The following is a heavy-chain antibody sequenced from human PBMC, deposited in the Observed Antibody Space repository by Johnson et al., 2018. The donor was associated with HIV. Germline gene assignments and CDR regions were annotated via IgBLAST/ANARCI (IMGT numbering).Heavy chain of an antibody. D-gene: IGHD2-2*01. Sequence: VQLVESGGGVVQPGRSLRLSCAASGFTFSSYAMHWVRQAPCKGLEWVAVISYDGSNKYYADSVKGRFTISRDNAKNSLYLQMNSLRAEDTAVYYCASDPVPAAIRAFDIWGQGTMVTVSS. CDR2: ISYDGSNK. V-gene: IGHV3-30*04. J-gene: IGHJ3*02. CDR3: ASDPVPAAIRAFDI. CDR1: GFTFSSYA.